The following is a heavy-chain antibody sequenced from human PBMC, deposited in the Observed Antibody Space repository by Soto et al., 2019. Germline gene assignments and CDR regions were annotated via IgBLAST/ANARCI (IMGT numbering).Heavy chain of an antibody. J-gene: IGHJ4*02. Sequence: QVQLVQSGAEVKEPGASVKVSCKASGYTFTYYTIHWVRQAPGQGLEWMGSISSGNGNTKFSQKFQDRVTFTRDTPAGTAYLELGRLSSEETAVYYCARQRQLIAFDYWGQGALVTVSS. CDR1: GYTFTYYT. D-gene: IGHD6-6*01. CDR3: ARQRQLIAFDY. CDR2: ISSGNGNT. V-gene: IGHV1-3*01.